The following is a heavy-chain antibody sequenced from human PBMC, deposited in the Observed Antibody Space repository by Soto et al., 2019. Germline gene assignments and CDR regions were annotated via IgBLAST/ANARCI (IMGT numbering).Heavy chain of an antibody. CDR1: GGTFSSYA. CDR2: IIPIFGTA. V-gene: IGHV1-69*01. J-gene: IGHJ6*02. CDR3: ARGDIVVVTAAFEYYYGMDV. Sequence: QVQLVQSGAGVKKPGSSVKVSCKASGGTFSSYAISWVRQAPGQGLEWMGGIIPIFGTANYAQKFQGRVTITADESTSTAYMERSSLRSEDTAVYYCARGDIVVVTAAFEYYYGMDVWGQGTTVTVSS. D-gene: IGHD2-2*01.